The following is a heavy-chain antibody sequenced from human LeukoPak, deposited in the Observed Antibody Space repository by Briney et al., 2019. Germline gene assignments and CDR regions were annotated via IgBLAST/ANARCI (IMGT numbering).Heavy chain of an antibody. CDR1: GGSFSGYY. CDR3: ARGRYCSSTSCYGYYYYGMDV. J-gene: IGHJ6*02. D-gene: IGHD2-2*01. Sequence: SETLSLTCAVYGGSFSGYYWSWIRQPPGKGLEWIGEINHSGSTNYNPSLESRVTISVDTSKNQFSLKLSSVTAADTAVYYCARGRYCSSTSCYGYYYYGMDVWGQGTTVTVSS. V-gene: IGHV4-34*01. CDR2: INHSGST.